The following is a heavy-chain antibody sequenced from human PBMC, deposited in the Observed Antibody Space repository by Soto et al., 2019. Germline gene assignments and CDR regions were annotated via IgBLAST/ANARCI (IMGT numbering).Heavy chain of an antibody. J-gene: IGHJ2*01. Sequence: GSLRLSCAASGFTFSSYSMNWVRQAPGKGLEWVSYISSSSSTIYHADSVKGRFTISRDNAKNSLYLQMNSLRAEDTAVYYCARERYFDRSYWYFDLWGRGTLVTVSS. D-gene: IGHD3-9*01. CDR2: ISSSSSTI. V-gene: IGHV3-48*01. CDR1: GFTFSSYS. CDR3: ARERYFDRSYWYFDL.